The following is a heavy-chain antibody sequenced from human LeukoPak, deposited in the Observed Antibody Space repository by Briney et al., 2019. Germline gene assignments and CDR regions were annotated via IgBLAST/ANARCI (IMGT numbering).Heavy chain of an antibody. CDR1: GFTFSIYS. J-gene: IGHJ4*02. V-gene: IGHV3-21*01. CDR3: ARDRGYFDN. Sequence: GGSLRLSCAASGFTFSIYSMNWVRQAPGKGLEWLSSITSSSNYTYYADSVKGRFTISRDNVQNSLYLQMNSLRAEDTAMYYCARDRGYFDNWGQGTLVTVSP. CDR2: ITSSSNYT.